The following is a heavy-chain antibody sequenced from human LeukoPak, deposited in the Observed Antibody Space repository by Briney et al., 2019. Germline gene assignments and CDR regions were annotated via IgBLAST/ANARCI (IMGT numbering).Heavy chain of an antibody. CDR3: ARERGDSSGPDY. V-gene: IGHV4-30-4*01. CDR1: GGSISSGDYY. Sequence: SQTLSLTCTVSGGSISSGDYYWSRLRQPPGKGLEWIGYIYYSGSTYYNPSLKSRVTISVDTSKNQFSLKLSSVTAADTAVYYCARERGDSSGPDYWGQGTLVTVSS. D-gene: IGHD3-22*01. CDR2: IYYSGST. J-gene: IGHJ4*02.